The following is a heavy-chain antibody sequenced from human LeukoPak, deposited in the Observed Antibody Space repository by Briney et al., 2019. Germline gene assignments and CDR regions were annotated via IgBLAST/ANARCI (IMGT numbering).Heavy chain of an antibody. CDR1: GGTFSSYA. J-gene: IGHJ4*02. CDR2: IIPIFGTA. D-gene: IGHD3-22*01. V-gene: IGHV1-69*01. CDR3: ARGSETVYFYDSSGFHLDTDY. Sequence: SVKVSCKASGGTFSSYAISWVRQAPGQGLEWMGGIIPIFGTANYAQKFQGRVTITADESTSTAYMELSSLRSEDTAVYYCARGSETVYFYDSSGFHLDTDYWGQGTLVTVSS.